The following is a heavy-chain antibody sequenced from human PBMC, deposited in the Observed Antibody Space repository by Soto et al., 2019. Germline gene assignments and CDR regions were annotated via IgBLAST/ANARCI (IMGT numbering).Heavy chain of an antibody. J-gene: IGHJ3*01. D-gene: IGHD3-3*01. CDR3: AREGVPNYDYWSGDASDL. Sequence: EMQLVESGGALVKPGGSLRLSCAASGFTFSHYAMNWVRQAPGKGLEWVSSISSGSSFISYADSVKGRFTISRDNANKSLHLEMNSLRAEDTALYYCAREGVPNYDYWSGDASDLWGHGTMVTVSS. CDR2: ISSGSSFI. CDR1: GFTFSHYA. V-gene: IGHV3-21*01.